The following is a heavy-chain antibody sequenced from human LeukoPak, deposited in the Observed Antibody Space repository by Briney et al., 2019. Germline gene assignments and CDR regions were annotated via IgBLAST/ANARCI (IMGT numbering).Heavy chain of an antibody. CDR1: GFTFSSHS. Sequence: PGGSLRLSCAASGFTFSSHSMNGVRQAPGKGLEWVSYICSSSSTIYYADSVKGRFTISRDNAKNSLYLQMNSLRAEDAAVYYCARVWFGEDPDYCGQGTLVTVSS. J-gene: IGHJ4*02. V-gene: IGHV3-48*01. CDR3: ARVWFGEDPDY. D-gene: IGHD3-10*01. CDR2: ICSSSSTI.